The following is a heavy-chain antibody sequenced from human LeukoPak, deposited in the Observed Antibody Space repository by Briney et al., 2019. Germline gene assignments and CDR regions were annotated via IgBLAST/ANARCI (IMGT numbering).Heavy chain of an antibody. D-gene: IGHD3-10*01. V-gene: IGHV3-30*04. CDR3: ARPGGYAFDI. J-gene: IGHJ3*02. CDR1: GFIFSTYA. CDR2: ITYDGSDT. Sequence: GTSLRLSCEASGFIFSTYAFHWVRQAPGKGPEWMAFITYDGSDTYFADSVKGRFTLSRGNSKNALYLQMNSLRTADTAVYYCARPGGYAFDIWGQGTMVTVSS.